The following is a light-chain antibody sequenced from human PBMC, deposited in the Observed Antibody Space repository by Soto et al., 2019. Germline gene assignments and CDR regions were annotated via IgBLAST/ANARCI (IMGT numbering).Light chain of an antibody. CDR1: SSSVGHES. CDR3: GTWDTTLNVWV. CDR2: DNY. Sequence: QSVLTQPPSVSAAPGQTVTISCSGSSSSVGHESVSWYQSLPGTAPKLLIYDNYKRPSGIPDRFSGSQSGTSATLGITGLQTGDEADYYSGTWDTTLNVWVFGGGTKLTVL. J-gene: IGLJ3*02. V-gene: IGLV1-51*01.